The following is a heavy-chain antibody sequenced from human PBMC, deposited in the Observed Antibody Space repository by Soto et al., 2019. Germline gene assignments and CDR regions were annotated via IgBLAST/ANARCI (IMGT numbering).Heavy chain of an antibody. CDR1: GFSLSTSGMC. CDR3: ARTLYSSSWYPKIIFAF. J-gene: IGHJ4*02. Sequence: SGPTRVNPTQTLTLTCTFSGFSLSTSGMCVSWIRQPPGKALEWLALIDWDDDKYYSTSLKTRLTISKDTSKNQEVLTMTNIDPVDPATYYCARTLYSSSWYPKIIFAFRGQGSLVTRSS. CDR2: IDWDDDK. D-gene: IGHD6-13*01. V-gene: IGHV2-70*01.